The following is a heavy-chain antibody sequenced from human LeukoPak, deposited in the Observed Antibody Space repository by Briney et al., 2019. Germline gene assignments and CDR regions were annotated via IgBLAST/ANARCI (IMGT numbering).Heavy chain of an antibody. Sequence: SETLSLTCTISGGSISSYYWSWIRHPPGKGLEWIGYIYYSGSTNYNPSLKSRVTISVDTSKNQFSLKLSSVTAADTAVYYCARDLVPGTTGYWGQGTLVTVSS. CDR2: IYYSGST. J-gene: IGHJ4*02. CDR3: ARDLVPGTTGY. D-gene: IGHD1-1*01. CDR1: GGSISSYY. V-gene: IGHV4-59*01.